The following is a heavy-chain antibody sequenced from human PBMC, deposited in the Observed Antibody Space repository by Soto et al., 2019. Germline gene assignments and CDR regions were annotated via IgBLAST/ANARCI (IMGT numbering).Heavy chain of an antibody. CDR2: IIPILGIA. Sequence: GASVKVSCKASGGTFSSYAISWVRQAPGQGLEWMGRIIPILGIAKYAQKFQGRVTITADKSTSTAYMELSSLRSEDTAVYYCARERRDYYGSGSYYKNAESYYYYGMDVWGQGTTVTVSS. D-gene: IGHD3-10*01. J-gene: IGHJ6*02. CDR3: ARERRDYYGSGSYYKNAESYYYYGMDV. V-gene: IGHV1-69*04. CDR1: GGTFSSYA.